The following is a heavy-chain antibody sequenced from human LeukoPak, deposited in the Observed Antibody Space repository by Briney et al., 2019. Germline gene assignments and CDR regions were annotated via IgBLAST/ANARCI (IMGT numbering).Heavy chain of an antibody. Sequence: PAETLSLTCSVSGGSLSGSSYYWAWVRQPPGKGLEWIGIINDSGNTYYNPSLRSRVTISVDTSKNQFSLKVNSVTAADTAVYYCARGYDYWGQGTLVTVSS. CDR3: ARGYDY. CDR2: INDSGNT. V-gene: IGHV4-39*01. CDR1: GGSLSGSSYY. D-gene: IGHD3-22*01. J-gene: IGHJ4*01.